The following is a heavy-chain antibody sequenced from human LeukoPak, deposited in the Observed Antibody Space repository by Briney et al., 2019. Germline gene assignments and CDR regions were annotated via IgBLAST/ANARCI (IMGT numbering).Heavy chain of an antibody. D-gene: IGHD6-19*01. V-gene: IGHV3-64*01. J-gene: IGHJ4*02. CDR2: IRSDGSST. Sequence: GGSLRLSCXASGFSFSAYIMHWVRQAPGKGLEYVSAIRSDGSSTFYPNSVKGRFTISRDNSKSTLYLQMGSLRAEDTAVYYCTRRYGGHSGWAGYHDSWGQGTLVTVSS. CDR3: TRRYGGHSGWAGYHDS. CDR1: GFSFSAYI.